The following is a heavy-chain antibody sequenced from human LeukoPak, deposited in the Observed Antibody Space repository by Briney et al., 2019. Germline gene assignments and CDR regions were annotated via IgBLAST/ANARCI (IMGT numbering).Heavy chain of an antibody. CDR2: ISGISGSRGST. CDR3: AKEGYSSSWPLDY. V-gene: IGHV3-23*01. CDR1: GFPFSIYA. D-gene: IGHD6-13*01. J-gene: IGHJ4*02. Sequence: PGGSLRLSCAASGFPFSIYAMSWVRQAPEKGLEWVSAISGISGSRGSTYYADSVKGRFTISRDNSKNTLSLQMNSLRAEDTAVYYCAKEGYSSSWPLDYWGQGTLVAVSS.